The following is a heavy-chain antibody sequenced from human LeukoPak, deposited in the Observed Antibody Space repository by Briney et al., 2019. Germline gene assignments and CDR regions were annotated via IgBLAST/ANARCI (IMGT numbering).Heavy chain of an antibody. Sequence: GGSPRLSCAASGFTFSSYSMNWVRQAPGKGLEWVSSISSSSSYIYYADSVKGRFTISRDNAKNSLYLQMNSLRAEDTAVYYCVRVVPAANYYYYGMDVWGQGTTVTVSS. V-gene: IGHV3-21*01. J-gene: IGHJ6*02. D-gene: IGHD2-2*01. CDR3: VRVVPAANYYYYGMDV. CDR2: ISSSSSYI. CDR1: GFTFSSYS.